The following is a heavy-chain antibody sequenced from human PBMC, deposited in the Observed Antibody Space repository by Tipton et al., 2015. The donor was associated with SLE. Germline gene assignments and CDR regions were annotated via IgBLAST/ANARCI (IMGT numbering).Heavy chain of an antibody. CDR2: IYYSGST. CDR3: TREEAITGARVDI. J-gene: IGHJ3*02. D-gene: IGHD1-20*01. Sequence: LRLSCTVSGGSISSYYWSWIRQPPGKGLEWIGYIYYSGSTNYNPSLKSRVTVSVDTSKNQFSLKLSSVTAADTAVYYCTREEAITGARVDIWGQGTMVTVSS. V-gene: IGHV4-59*12. CDR1: GGSISSYY.